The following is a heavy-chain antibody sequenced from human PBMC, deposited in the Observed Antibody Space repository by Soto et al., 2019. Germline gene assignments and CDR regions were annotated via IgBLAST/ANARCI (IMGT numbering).Heavy chain of an antibody. CDR1: GFTFRSYG. D-gene: IGHD3-10*01. V-gene: IGHV3-33*01. CDR2: IWYDGSNK. J-gene: IGHJ4*02. Sequence: QVQLVESGGGVVQPGRSLRLSCAASGFTFRSYGMHWVRQAPGKGLEWVALIWYDGSNKYNADSVKGRFTISRDHSKNTLHLQTNILRVEGTAVYYRVRVGGSGSYTVGYWGQGTLVTVCS. CDR3: VRVGGSGSYTVGY.